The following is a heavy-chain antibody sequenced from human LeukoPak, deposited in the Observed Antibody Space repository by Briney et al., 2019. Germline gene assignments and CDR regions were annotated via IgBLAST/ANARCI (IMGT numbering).Heavy chain of an antibody. Sequence: GGSLRLSCAASGFTFSSYGMHWVRQAPGKGLEWVAVISYDGSNKYYADSVKGRFTISRDSSKNTLYLQMNSLRTEDTAVYYCAKDLVGAPDYWGQGTLVTVSS. CDR3: AKDLVGAPDY. CDR1: GFTFSSYG. D-gene: IGHD1-26*01. CDR2: ISYDGSNK. V-gene: IGHV3-30*18. J-gene: IGHJ4*02.